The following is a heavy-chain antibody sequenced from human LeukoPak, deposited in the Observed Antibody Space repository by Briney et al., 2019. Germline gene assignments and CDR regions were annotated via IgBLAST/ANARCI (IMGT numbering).Heavy chain of an antibody. D-gene: IGHD4-17*01. V-gene: IGHV4-61*02. CDR2: IRTDGST. Sequence: PSQTLSLTCIVSGDSISSGDYYWTWIRQSAGKGLEWIGRIRTDGSTTYNPSLKSRVTISSDASKNHFSLRLSSVTAADTAVYYCARDLATTVTNHWFDPWGQGTLVTVSS. J-gene: IGHJ5*02. CDR1: GDSISSGDYY. CDR3: ARDLATTVTNHWFDP.